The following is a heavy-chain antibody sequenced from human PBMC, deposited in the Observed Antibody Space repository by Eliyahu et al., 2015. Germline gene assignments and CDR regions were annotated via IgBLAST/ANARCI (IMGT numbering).Heavy chain of an antibody. CDR1: XXXFSSXG. J-gene: IGHJ4*02. D-gene: IGHD1-1*01. Sequence: EVQLLESGGDLAQPXGSLRLSCAAXXXXFSSXGMSWARQAXGKGLEWVSAITGSGGSTQYADSVKGRFTISRDNSKNTLFLQMNSLRAEDTAVYYCGKRHQASSGPFDYGGPGILVTVSS. CDR2: ITGSGGST. CDR3: GKRHQASSGPFDY. V-gene: IGHV3-23*01.